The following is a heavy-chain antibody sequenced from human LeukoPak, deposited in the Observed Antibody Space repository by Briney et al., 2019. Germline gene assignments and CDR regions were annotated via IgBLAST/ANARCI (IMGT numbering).Heavy chain of an antibody. CDR2: ISYDGSNK. CDR1: RFTFSSYR. D-gene: IGHD1-26*01. CDR3: AKDVGY. Sequence: PGGALSLSCAASRFTFSSYRMNWVRPAPGKGLEGVAVISYDGSNKYYADSVKGRFTISRDNSKNTLYLQMNSPRAEDTAVYYCAKDVGYWGQGTLVTVSS. V-gene: IGHV3-30*18. J-gene: IGHJ4*02.